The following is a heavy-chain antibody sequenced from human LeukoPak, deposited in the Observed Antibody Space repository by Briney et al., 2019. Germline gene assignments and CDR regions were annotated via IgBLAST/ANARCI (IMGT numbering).Heavy chain of an antibody. CDR3: TRGGSSGWYYFDY. V-gene: IGHV3-49*03. Sequence: GGSLRLSCTASGFTFGDYAMSWFRQAPGKGLEWVGFIRSKAYGGTTEYAASVKGRFTISRDDSKSIAYLQMNSLKTEDTAVYYCTRGGSSGWYYFDYWGQGTLVTVSS. J-gene: IGHJ4*02. CDR1: GFTFGDYA. CDR2: IRSKAYGGTT. D-gene: IGHD6-19*01.